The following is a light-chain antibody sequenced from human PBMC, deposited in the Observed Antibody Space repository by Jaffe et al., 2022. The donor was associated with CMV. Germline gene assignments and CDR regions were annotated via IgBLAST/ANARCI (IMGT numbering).Light chain of an antibody. V-gene: IGLV3-19*01. Sequence: SSELTQDPAVSVALGQTVRITCQGDSLRSYYASWYQQKPGQAPVLVIHGKNNRPSGIPDRFSGSSSGNTASLTITGAQAEDEADYYCNSRDNSGNHLVVFGGGTKLTVL. CDR2: GKN. CDR3: NSRDNSGNHLVV. CDR1: SLRSYY. J-gene: IGLJ2*01.